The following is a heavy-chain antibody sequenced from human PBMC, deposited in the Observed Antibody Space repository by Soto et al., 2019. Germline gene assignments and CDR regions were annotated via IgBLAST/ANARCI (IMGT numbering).Heavy chain of an antibody. Sequence: SETLSLTCTVSGGSISSYYWSWIRQPPGKGLEWIGYIYYSGSTNYNPSLKSRVTISVDTSKNQFSLKLSSVTAADTAVYYCARDGGGRDGYNLGYWGQGTLVTVSS. CDR2: IYYSGST. J-gene: IGHJ4*02. CDR1: GGSISSYY. CDR3: ARDGGGRDGYNLGY. V-gene: IGHV4-59*01. D-gene: IGHD5-12*01.